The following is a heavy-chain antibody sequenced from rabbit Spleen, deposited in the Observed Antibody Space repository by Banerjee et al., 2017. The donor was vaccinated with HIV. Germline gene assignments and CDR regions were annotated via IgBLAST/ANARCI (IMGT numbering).Heavy chain of an antibody. D-gene: IGHD1-1*01. CDR2: IDTSDGDT. Sequence: QEQLVESGGGLVQPTGSLTLTCKASGFSFGDRDVMCWVRQAPGKGLEWIACIDTSDGDTDYANWPKGRFTISKASSTTVTLQMTSLTAADTATYFCARNYVNAFDPWGPGTLVTVS. CDR1: GFSFGDRDV. CDR3: ARNYVNAFDP. V-gene: IGHV1S45*01. J-gene: IGHJ2*01.